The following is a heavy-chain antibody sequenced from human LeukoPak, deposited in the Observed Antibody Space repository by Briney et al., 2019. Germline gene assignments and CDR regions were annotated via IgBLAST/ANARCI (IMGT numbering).Heavy chain of an antibody. V-gene: IGHV3-30*04. Sequence: PGRSLRLSCAASGFTFSSYAMHWVRQAPGKGLEWVAVISYDGSNKYYADSVKGRFTISRDNSKNTLYLQMNSLRAEDTAVYYCARDHMASSGGGYYYYMDVWGKGTTVTVSS. D-gene: IGHD6-25*01. CDR3: ARDHMASSGGGYYYYMDV. J-gene: IGHJ6*03. CDR2: ISYDGSNK. CDR1: GFTFSSYA.